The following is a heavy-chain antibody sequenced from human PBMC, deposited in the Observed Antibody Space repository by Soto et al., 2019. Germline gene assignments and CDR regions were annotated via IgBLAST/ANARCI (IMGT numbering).Heavy chain of an antibody. CDR2: ISGNGGST. J-gene: IGHJ5*02. CDR3: PSYRGPSGKTTNWFDP. D-gene: IGHD1-1*01. V-gene: IGHV3-23*01. Sequence: GGSLRLSCVPSGFTFSAYAMSWVRQAPGKGLEWVSAISGNGGSTYYADSVKGRFTISRDNSKKTLYLQMNSLRAEDTAIYYCPSYRGPSGKTTNWFDPWGQGTLVTVSS. CDR1: GFTFSAYA.